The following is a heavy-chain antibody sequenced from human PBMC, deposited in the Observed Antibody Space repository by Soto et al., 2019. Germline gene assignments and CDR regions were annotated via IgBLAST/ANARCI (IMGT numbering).Heavy chain of an antibody. CDR3: AVRGSYRSFDY. Sequence: EVEVVESGGDLVQPGGSLRLSCGASGVTSSSYAMSWVRQAPEKGLEWVSTITETGDATSYADSVKGRFTISRDNSKETLYLQMNSLRVEDTALYYCAVRGSYRSFDYWGQGTLVTVSS. V-gene: IGHV3-23*04. CDR2: ITETGDAT. CDR1: GVTSSSYA. D-gene: IGHD3-16*02. J-gene: IGHJ4*02.